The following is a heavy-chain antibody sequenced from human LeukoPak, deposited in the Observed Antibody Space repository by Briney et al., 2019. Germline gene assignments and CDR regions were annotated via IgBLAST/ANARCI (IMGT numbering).Heavy chain of an antibody. Sequence: GASVKVSFKASGGTFSSYAISWVRQAPGQGLKWMGRIIPILGIANYAQKFQGRVTITADKSTSTAYMELSSLRSEDTAVYYCARGTVVDTQDREIDYWGQGTLVTVSS. CDR1: GGTFSSYA. CDR3: ARGTVVDTQDREIDY. D-gene: IGHD3-22*01. CDR2: IIPILGIA. V-gene: IGHV1-69*04. J-gene: IGHJ4*02.